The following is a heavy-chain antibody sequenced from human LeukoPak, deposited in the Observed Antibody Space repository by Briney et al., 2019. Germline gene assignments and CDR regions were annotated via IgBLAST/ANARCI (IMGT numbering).Heavy chain of an antibody. J-gene: IGHJ3*02. D-gene: IGHD2-15*01. CDR2: ISSNGGST. CDR1: GFTFSSYA. Sequence: PGGSLRLSCAASGFTFSSYAMHWVRQAPGKGLEYVSAISSNGGSTYYANSAKGRFTISRDNSKNTLYLQMGSLRAEDMAVYYCAREYCSGGSCYRAFDIWGQGTMVTVSS. CDR3: AREYCSGGSCYRAFDI. V-gene: IGHV3-64*01.